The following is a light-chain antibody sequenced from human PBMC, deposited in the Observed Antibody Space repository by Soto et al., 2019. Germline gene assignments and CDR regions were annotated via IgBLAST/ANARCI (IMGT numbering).Light chain of an antibody. CDR2: EVS. J-gene: IGLJ7*01. V-gene: IGLV2-18*02. CDR1: SSDVGSFNR. CDR3: SSYTSRNTVV. Sequence: QSALTQPPSVSGSPGQSVTISCTGTSSDVGSFNRVSWYQQPPGTAPKLMIFEVSNRPSGVPHRFSGSKSGNTASLTISGLQAEDEADYYCSSYTSRNTVVFGGGTQLTV.